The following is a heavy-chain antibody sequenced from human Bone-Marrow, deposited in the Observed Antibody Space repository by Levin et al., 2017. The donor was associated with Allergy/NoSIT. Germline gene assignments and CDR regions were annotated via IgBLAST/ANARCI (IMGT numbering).Heavy chain of an antibody. Sequence: GESLKISCAASVFTFDAYWMTWVRQAPGKGLEWVAKIKYDGSEKKYVDSVQGRFTIARDNAKNLLFLQMNSLRVEDTAVYYCARIYDSTGYYSGVGAFDIWGQGTMVTVSS. D-gene: IGHD3-22*01. CDR1: VFTFDAYW. CDR3: ARIYDSTGYYSGVGAFDI. CDR2: IKYDGSEK. V-gene: IGHV3-7*01. J-gene: IGHJ3*02.